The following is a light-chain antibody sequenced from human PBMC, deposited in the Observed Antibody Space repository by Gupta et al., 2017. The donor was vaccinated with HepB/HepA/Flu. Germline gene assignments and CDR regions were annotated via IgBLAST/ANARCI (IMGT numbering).Light chain of an antibody. CDR2: GAS. Sequence: EIVMTQSPATLSVSPGERATLSCRASQSVSSNLAWYQQKPGQAPRLLIYGASTRATGIPARFSGSGSGTEFTLTISSLQSEDFAVYYCQQYNNWPPLTFGQGTXVEIK. CDR3: QQYNNWPPLT. CDR1: QSVSSN. V-gene: IGKV3-15*01. J-gene: IGKJ1*01.